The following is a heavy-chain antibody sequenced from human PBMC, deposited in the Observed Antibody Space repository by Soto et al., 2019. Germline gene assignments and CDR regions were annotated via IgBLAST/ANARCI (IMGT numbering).Heavy chain of an antibody. CDR3: AKVLGYYGSLDY. Sequence: EVQLLESGGGLVQTGGSLRLSCAASGFTFSSYAMSWFRQAPGKGLEWVSAISGSGGSTYYADSVKGRFTIPRDNAKNTLNLQMNSLRAEDTAVYYCAKVLGYYGSLDYWGQGTLVTVSS. V-gene: IGHV3-23*01. CDR1: GFTFSSYA. D-gene: IGHD1-26*01. J-gene: IGHJ4*02. CDR2: ISGSGGST.